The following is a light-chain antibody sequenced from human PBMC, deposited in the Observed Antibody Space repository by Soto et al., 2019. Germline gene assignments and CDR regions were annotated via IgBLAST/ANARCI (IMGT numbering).Light chain of an antibody. CDR2: AVS. CDR1: SSDVGASIF. V-gene: IGLV2-14*01. J-gene: IGLJ1*01. CDR3: SSYTTNSSYG. Sequence: QSVLTQPASVSGSPGQSITISCTGTSSDVGASIFVSWYQQHPGKAPKLMIYAVSSRPSGVSYRFSGSKSGNTASLTISGLQAEQEADYYCSSYTTNSSYGVGTGTKVTVL.